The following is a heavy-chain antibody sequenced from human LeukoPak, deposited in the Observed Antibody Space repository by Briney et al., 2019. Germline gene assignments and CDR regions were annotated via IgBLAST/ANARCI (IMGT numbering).Heavy chain of an antibody. V-gene: IGHV3-7*01. CDR2: IKQDGSEK. J-gene: IGHJ4*02. CDR1: GFTFSRFW. D-gene: IGHD3-22*01. CDR3: ARESVVITTFTYMVDSFDY. Sequence: GGSLRLSCAASGFTFSRFWMSWVRQAPGKGLEWVANIKQDGSEKYYVDSVKGRFTISRDNAKNSLYLQMNSLRAEDTAVYYRARESVVITTFTYMVDSFDYWGQGTLVTVSS.